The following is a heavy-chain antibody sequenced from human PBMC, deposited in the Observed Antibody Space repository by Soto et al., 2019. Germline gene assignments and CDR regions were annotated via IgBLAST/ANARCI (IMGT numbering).Heavy chain of an antibody. J-gene: IGHJ5*02. CDR1: GGSISSYY. D-gene: IGHD3-3*01. CDR3: ARAKYDFWSGYYSRDNWFDP. V-gene: IGHV4-59*01. CDR2: IYYSGST. Sequence: SETLSLTCTVSGGSISSYYWSWIRQPPGKGLEWIGYIYYSGSTNYNPSLKSRVTISVDTSKSQFSLKLSSVTAADTAVYYCARAKYDFWSGYYSRDNWFDPWGQGTLVTVS.